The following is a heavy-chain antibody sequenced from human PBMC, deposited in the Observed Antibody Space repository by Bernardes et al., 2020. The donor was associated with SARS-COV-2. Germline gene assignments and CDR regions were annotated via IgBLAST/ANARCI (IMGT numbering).Heavy chain of an antibody. CDR1: GFTFSHYA. J-gene: IGHJ4*02. CDR3: SRQIPVVRSGADY. Sequence: GGSLRLSCTASGFTFSHYAVSWVRQAPGKGLEWIGFIRSNPYGGTSEYAASVKGRFTILRDDSKSIAYLQMNSLKTEDTAVYYCSRQIPVVRSGADYWGQGTLVTVSS. CDR2: IRSNPYGGTS. D-gene: IGHD6-25*01. V-gene: IGHV3-49*04.